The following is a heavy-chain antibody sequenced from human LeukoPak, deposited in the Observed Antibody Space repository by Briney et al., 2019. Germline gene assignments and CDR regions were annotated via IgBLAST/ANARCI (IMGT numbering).Heavy chain of an antibody. CDR3: ARVEVWEQHGDY. Sequence: ASVKVSCRASGYTFTSYGISWVRQAPGEGLEWMGWISAYNGNTNYAQKLQGRVTMTTDTSTSTAYMELRSLRSDDTAVYYCARVEVWEQHGDYWGQGTLVTVSS. CDR1: GYTFTSYG. V-gene: IGHV1-18*01. J-gene: IGHJ4*02. CDR2: ISAYNGNT. D-gene: IGHD1-26*01.